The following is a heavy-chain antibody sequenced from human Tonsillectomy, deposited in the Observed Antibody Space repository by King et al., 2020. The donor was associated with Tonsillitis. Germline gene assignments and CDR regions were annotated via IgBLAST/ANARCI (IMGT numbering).Heavy chain of an antibody. V-gene: IGHV3-48*02. Sequence: VQLVESGGGLAQPGGSLRLSCAASGFTFHTYSMNWVRQAPGKGLEWVSYISYSSTTIDYADSVKGRFTVSRGNAENSLYLQMNSLRDEDTAVYYCAREGGMVGSQGSGSRRGGHLDYGGQGILVTVSS. J-gene: IGHJ4*02. CDR2: ISYSSTTI. CDR3: AREGGMVGSQGSGSRRGGHLDY. D-gene: IGHD3-10*01. CDR1: GFTFHTYS.